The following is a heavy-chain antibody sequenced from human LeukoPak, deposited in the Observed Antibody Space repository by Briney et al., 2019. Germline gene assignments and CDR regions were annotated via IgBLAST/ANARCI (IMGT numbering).Heavy chain of an antibody. CDR3: AKDKQYQLPQQLDY. J-gene: IGHJ4*02. CDR1: GFTFSSYG. V-gene: IGHV3-30*02. D-gene: IGHD2-2*01. CDR2: IRYDGSNK. Sequence: PGGSLRLSCAASGFTFSSYGMHWVRQAPGKGLEWVAFIRYDGSNKYYADSVKGRFTISRDNSKNTLYLQMNSLRAEDTAVYYCAKDKQYQLPQQLDYWGQGTLVTVSS.